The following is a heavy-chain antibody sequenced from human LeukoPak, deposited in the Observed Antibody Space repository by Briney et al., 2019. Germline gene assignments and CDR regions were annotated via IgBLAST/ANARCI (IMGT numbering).Heavy chain of an antibody. V-gene: IGHV3-23*01. CDR1: GFTFSNYA. CDR3: AKDRNAVSAGFDY. CDR2: ITGSGSRT. Sequence: GGSLRLSCAASGFTFSNYAMSWVRQAPGKGLEWVSAITGSGSRTFYADSVKGRFTISRDNSKNTLYLQLNSLRAEDTAAYYCAKDRNAVSAGFDYWGQGTLVTVSS. J-gene: IGHJ4*02. D-gene: IGHD2-2*01.